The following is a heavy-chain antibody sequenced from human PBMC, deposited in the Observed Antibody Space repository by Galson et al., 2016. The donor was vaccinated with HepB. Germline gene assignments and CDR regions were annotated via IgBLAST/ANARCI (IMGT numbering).Heavy chain of an antibody. CDR1: GDSVSSYSAA. Sequence: CAISGDSVSSYSAAWNWIRQSPSRGLEWLGRTYYRSKWYNDYAVSVKSRITINASTSKNQFSLQLNSVTPEDTAVYYCAREPGIGSGMAGRMGYWGQGTLVTVSS. CDR2: TYYRSKWYN. CDR3: AREPGIGSGMAGRMGY. J-gene: IGHJ4*02. V-gene: IGHV6-1*01. D-gene: IGHD1-26*01.